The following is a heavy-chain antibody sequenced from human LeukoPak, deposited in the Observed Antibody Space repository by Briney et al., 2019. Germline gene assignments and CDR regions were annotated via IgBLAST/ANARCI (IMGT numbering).Heavy chain of an antibody. CDR2: IIPIFGTA. Sequence: GASVKVSCKASGGTFSSYAISWVRQAPGQGLEWMGGIIPIFGTANYAQKFQGRVTITTDGSTSTAYMELSSLRSEDTAVYYCARGLNTIFGVDTLYNWFDPWGQGTLVTVSS. D-gene: IGHD3-3*01. V-gene: IGHV1-69*05. CDR1: GGTFSSYA. CDR3: ARGLNTIFGVDTLYNWFDP. J-gene: IGHJ5*02.